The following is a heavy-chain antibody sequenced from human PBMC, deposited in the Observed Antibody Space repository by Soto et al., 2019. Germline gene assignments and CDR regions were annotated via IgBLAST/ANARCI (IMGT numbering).Heavy chain of an antibody. CDR1: SVSNAW. D-gene: IGHD6-19*01. CDR2: IKSKTDGGTT. CDR3: TTAVDGTEYFQH. Sequence: SVSNAWMNWVRKAPGKGLEWVGRIKSKTDGGTTDYAAPVKGRFTISRDDSKNTLYLQMNSLKTEDTAVYYCTTAVDGTEYFQHWGQGTLVTVSS. V-gene: IGHV3-15*07. J-gene: IGHJ1*01.